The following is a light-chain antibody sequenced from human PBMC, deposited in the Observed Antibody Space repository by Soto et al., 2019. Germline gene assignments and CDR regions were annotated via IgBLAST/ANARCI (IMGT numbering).Light chain of an antibody. V-gene: IGLV2-23*01. CDR1: NSDIGSYNL. CDR3: CSYGGNAFFAI. Sequence: QSALTQPASVSGSPGQSITISCTGTNSDIGSYNLVSWYQQHPGKVPRLMIYEGTKRPSGVSNRFSGCRSGNTASLTISGLQAVDEADYYCCSYGGNAFFAIFGGGTKLTVL. J-gene: IGLJ2*01. CDR2: EGT.